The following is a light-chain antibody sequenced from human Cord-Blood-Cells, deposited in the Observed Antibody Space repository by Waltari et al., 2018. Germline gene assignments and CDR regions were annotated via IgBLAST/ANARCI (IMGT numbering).Light chain of an antibody. CDR1: SSDVGGYNY. Sequence: QSALTQPASVSGSPGQSITIPCTGTSSDVGGYNYVSCYQHHPGKAPKLIIYDVSNRPSGVSNRSSGSKSGNTASLTISGLQAEDEADYYCSSYTSSSTVVFGGGTKLTVL. V-gene: IGLV2-14*03. CDR2: DVS. CDR3: SSYTSSSTVV. J-gene: IGLJ2*01.